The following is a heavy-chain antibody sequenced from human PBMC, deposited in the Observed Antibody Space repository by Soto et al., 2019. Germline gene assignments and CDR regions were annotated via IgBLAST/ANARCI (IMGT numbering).Heavy chain of an antibody. Sequence: EVQLLDSGGGLVQPGWSLRLSCAASGFTFSNYAMTWVRQGPGKGLEWVSGISGSGGRSYYADSVKGRFTISRDNSKSTFYLQMNSLRAEDTAVYYCAKAYFVWSSEQPYYFDYWGQGTLVTVSS. CDR3: AKAYFVWSSEQPYYFDY. CDR2: ISGSGGRS. J-gene: IGHJ4*02. D-gene: IGHD3-16*01. CDR1: GFTFSNYA. V-gene: IGHV3-23*01.